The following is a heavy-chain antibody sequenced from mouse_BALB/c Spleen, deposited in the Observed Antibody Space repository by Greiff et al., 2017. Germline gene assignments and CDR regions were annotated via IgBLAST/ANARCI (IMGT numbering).Heavy chain of an antibody. CDR1: GYTFTSYW. Sequence: QVQLQQPGAELVKPGASVKMSCKASGYTFTSYWMHWVKQRPGQGLEWIGVIDPSDSYTSYNQKFKGKATLTVDTSSSTAYMQLSSLTSEDSAVYYCTRRDGNYAYWGQGTLVTVSA. V-gene: IGHV1S127*01. CDR3: TRRDGNYAY. CDR2: IDPSDSYT. J-gene: IGHJ3*01. D-gene: IGHD2-1*01.